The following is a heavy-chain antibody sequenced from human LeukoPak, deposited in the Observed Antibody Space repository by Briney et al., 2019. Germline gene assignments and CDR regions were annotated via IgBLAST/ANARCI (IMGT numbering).Heavy chain of an antibody. J-gene: IGHJ6*03. V-gene: IGHV3-66*02. Sequence: GGSLRLSCAASGFTVSSNYMSWVRQAPGKGLEWVSVIYSGGSTYYADSVKGRLTISRDNSKNTLYLQMNSLRAEDTAVYYCATAARYYYYMDVWGKGTTVTVSS. CDR2: IYSGGST. CDR3: ATAARYYYYMDV. D-gene: IGHD6-13*01. CDR1: GFTVSSNY.